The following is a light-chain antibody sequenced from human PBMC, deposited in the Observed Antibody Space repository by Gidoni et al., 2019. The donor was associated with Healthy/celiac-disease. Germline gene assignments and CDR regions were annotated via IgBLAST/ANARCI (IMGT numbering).Light chain of an antibody. V-gene: IGLV1-44*01. CDR3: AAWDDSLNGVV. J-gene: IGLJ2*01. CDR1: SSNIGSNT. CDR2: SNN. Sequence: QSVLTQPPSASGTPGPRVTISCSGSSSNIGSNTVNWYQQLPGTAPKLLIYSNNQRPSGAPDRFSGSKSGTSASLAISGLQSEDEADYYCAAWDDSLNGVVFGGGTKLTVL.